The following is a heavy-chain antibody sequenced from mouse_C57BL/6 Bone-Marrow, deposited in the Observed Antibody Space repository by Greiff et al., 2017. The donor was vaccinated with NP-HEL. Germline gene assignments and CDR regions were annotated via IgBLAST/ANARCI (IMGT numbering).Heavy chain of an antibody. J-gene: IGHJ1*03. D-gene: IGHD1-1*01. V-gene: IGHV1-47*01. CDR2: FHPYNDDT. Sequence: VKLMESGAELVKPGASVKMSCKASGYTFTTYPIEWMKQNHGKSLEWIGNFHPYNDDTKYNEKFKGKATLTVEKSSSTVYLELSRLTSDDSAVYYCARSPDYYGRPYWYFDVWGTGTTVTVSS. CDR3: ARSPDYYGRPYWYFDV. CDR1: GYTFTTYP.